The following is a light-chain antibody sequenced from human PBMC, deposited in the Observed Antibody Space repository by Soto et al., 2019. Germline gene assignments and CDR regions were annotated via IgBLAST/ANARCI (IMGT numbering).Light chain of an antibody. Sequence: QSVLTQPASVSGSPGQSITISCTGTRTDVGGYNFVSWYQQHPGKAPKLIIYEVSNRPSGVSNRFSGSKSDNTASLTISGLQAEDEADYYCCSYVSSKTYVFGTGTKLT. CDR2: EVS. CDR1: RTDVGGYNF. J-gene: IGLJ1*01. V-gene: IGLV2-14*01. CDR3: CSYVSSKTYV.